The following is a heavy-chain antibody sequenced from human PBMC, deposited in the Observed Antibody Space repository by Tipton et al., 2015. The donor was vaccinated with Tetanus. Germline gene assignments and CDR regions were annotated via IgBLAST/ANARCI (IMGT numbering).Heavy chain of an antibody. CDR1: GYTFSIYG. CDR2: ISAYNGNT. Sequence: QLVQSGAEVKKPGASVKVSCKTSGYTFSIYGISWVRQAPGQGLEWMGWISAYNGNTKYAQKYQGRLTMTTDTSTSTAYMELKSLRSDDTAVYYRARDEGRIAAAGTYFEYWGQGTLVTVSS. D-gene: IGHD6-13*01. V-gene: IGHV1-18*01. CDR3: ARDEGRIAAAGTYFEY. J-gene: IGHJ4*02.